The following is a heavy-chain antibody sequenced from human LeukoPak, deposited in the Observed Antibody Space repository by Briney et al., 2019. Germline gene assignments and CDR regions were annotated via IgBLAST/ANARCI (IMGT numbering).Heavy chain of an antibody. CDR2: IAYDGSNK. Sequence: GGSLRLSCAASGFAFSSYAMHWVRQAPGKGLEWVAVIAYDGSNKYYADSVKGRFTISRDNSKNTLYLQMNSLRAEDTAVYYCARSSATFDYWGQGTLVTLSS. J-gene: IGHJ4*02. V-gene: IGHV3-30*04. CDR1: GFAFSSYA. CDR3: ARSSATFDY.